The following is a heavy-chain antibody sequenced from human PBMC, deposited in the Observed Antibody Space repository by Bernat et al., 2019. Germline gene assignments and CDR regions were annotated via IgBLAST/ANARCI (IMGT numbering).Heavy chain of an antibody. D-gene: IGHD1-26*01. CDR3: AVLTGRYYSRY. V-gene: IGHV3-23*01. Sequence: EVQLLESGGGLVQPGGSLRLSCAASGLTLSNYAMTWVRQAPGKGLEWVSIISGSGDRTTNADSVKGRFAISRDTSKNILFLQMNSLRAEDTDMYYCAVLTGRYYSRYWGQGTLVIVSS. CDR1: GLTLSNYA. J-gene: IGHJ4*02. CDR2: ISGSGDRT.